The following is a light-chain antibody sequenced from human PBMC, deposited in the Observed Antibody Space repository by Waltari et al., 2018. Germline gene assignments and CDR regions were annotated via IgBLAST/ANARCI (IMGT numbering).Light chain of an antibody. CDR1: NIEKKS. CDR3: QVWDSDAGQPL. Sequence: SYFVTQSPSVSVTPGQTASVSCGGYNIEKKSVHWYQQKPGQAPMLGIPYADDRPPGIPQRFSGSNPGNAAILTISRVEAGDEADYYCQVWDSDAGQPLFGGGTKLTV. J-gene: IGLJ2*01. V-gene: IGLV3-21*01. CDR2: YAD.